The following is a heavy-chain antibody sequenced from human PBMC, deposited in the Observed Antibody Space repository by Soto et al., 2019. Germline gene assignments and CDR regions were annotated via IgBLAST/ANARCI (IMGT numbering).Heavy chain of an antibody. Sequence: SETLSLTCTVSGGSISSSSYYWGWIRQPPGKGLEWIGSIYYSGSTYYNPSLKSRVTISVDTSKNQFSLKLSSVTAADTAVYYCARLGDYCSGGSCYQFYYYMDVWGKGTTVTVSS. D-gene: IGHD2-15*01. CDR1: GGSISSSSYY. V-gene: IGHV4-39*01. CDR2: IYYSGST. CDR3: ARLGDYCSGGSCYQFYYYMDV. J-gene: IGHJ6*03.